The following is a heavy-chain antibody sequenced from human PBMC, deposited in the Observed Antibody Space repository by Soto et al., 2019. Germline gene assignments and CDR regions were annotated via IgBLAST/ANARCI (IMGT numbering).Heavy chain of an antibody. Sequence: GGSLRLSXETSGFPFGIYTMNWVRQAPGKGLEWVSSISSSGTYIDYADSVEGRFAISRDDAKNSVFLEMTSLRVDDTAVYYCAREGSYHEFWGQGTLVTVSS. J-gene: IGHJ4*02. V-gene: IGHV3-21*01. CDR2: ISSSGTYI. CDR1: GFPFGIYT. D-gene: IGHD1-26*01. CDR3: AREGSYHEF.